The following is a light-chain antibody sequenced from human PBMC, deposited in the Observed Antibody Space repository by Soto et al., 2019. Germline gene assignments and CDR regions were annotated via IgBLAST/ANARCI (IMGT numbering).Light chain of an antibody. CDR3: QQYNSYSMYT. CDR1: QSISSW. Sequence: DTQMTQSPSTLSASVGDRVTITCRASQSISSWLAWYQQKPGKAPKLLIYKASSLESGVPSRFSGSGSGTEFTLTISSLQPDDFATYYCQQYNSYSMYTFGQGTKV. J-gene: IGKJ2*01. V-gene: IGKV1-5*03. CDR2: KAS.